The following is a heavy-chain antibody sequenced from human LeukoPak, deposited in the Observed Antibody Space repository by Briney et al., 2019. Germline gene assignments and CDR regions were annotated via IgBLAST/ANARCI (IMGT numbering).Heavy chain of an antibody. J-gene: IGHJ6*02. CDR2: ISSSGSTI. V-gene: IGHV3-11*04. CDR3: ARDQGLDSSGYYALGYYYYYGMDV. Sequence: GSLRLSCAASGFTFSDYYMSWLRQAPGKGLEWVSYISSSGSTIYYADSVKGRFTISRDNSKNTLYLQMNSLRAEDTAVYYCARDQGLDSSGYYALGYYYYYGMDVWGQGTTVTVSS. D-gene: IGHD3-22*01. CDR1: GFTFSDYY.